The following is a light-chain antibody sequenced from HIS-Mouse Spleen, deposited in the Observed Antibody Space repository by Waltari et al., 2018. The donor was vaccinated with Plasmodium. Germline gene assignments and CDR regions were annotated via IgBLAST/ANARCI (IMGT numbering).Light chain of an antibody. CDR2: GAS. CDR1: QSVSSN. V-gene: IGKV3-15*01. CDR3: QQYNNWPFT. Sequence: EIVMTQSPATLSVSPGESATLSCRASQSVSSNLAWYQQKPGQAPRLLIYGASTSATGIPARFSGSGSGTEFTLTISSLQSEDFAVYYCQQYNNWPFTFGPGTKVDIK. J-gene: IGKJ3*01.